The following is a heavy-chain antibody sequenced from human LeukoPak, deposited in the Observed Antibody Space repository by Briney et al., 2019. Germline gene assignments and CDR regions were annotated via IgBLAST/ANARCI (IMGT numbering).Heavy chain of an antibody. J-gene: IGHJ5*02. CDR2: INPNSGGT. CDR1: GYTFTGYY. V-gene: IGHV1-2*02. CDR3: ARKRKEAGFDP. Sequence: ASVKVSCKASGYTFTGYYMHWVRQAPGQGLEWMGWINPNSGGTNYARKFQGRVTMTRDTSISTAYMELSRLRSDDTAVYYCARKRKEAGFDPWGQGTLVTVSS.